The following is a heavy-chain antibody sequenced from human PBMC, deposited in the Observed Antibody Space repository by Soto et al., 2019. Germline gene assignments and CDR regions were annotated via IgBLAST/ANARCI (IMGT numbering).Heavy chain of an antibody. CDR1: GFTFRSYV. CDR3: ARDRGVDSGYDYVFDY. J-gene: IGHJ4*02. Sequence: PGGSLRLSCAASGFTFRSYVMHWVRQAPGKGLEWVAVISYDGSNKYYADSVKGRFTISRDNSKNTLYLQMNSLRAEDTAVYYCARDRGVDSGYDYVFDYWGQGTLVTVSS. CDR2: ISYDGSNK. V-gene: IGHV3-30-3*01. D-gene: IGHD5-12*01.